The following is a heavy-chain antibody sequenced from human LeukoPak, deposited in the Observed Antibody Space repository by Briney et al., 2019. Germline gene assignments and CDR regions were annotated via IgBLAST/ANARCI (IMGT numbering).Heavy chain of an antibody. J-gene: IGHJ4*02. CDR3: ARGDYDKKIFDY. CDR1: GDNVSSNTAA. V-gene: IGHV6-1*01. Sequence: SQTLSLTCAISGDNVSSNTAAWNWIRQSPSRGLEWLGRTYYRSSWNNDYAVSLRGRIAINPDTSSNQVYLHLNSVTPEDTAVYYCARGDYDKKIFDYWGQGALVTVSS. CDR2: TYYRSSWNN. D-gene: IGHD3-22*01.